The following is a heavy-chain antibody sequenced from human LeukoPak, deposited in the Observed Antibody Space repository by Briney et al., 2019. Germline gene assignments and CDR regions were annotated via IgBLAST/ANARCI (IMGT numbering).Heavy chain of an antibody. V-gene: IGHV3-23*01. Sequence: PGGSLRLSCAASGFTFSSYAMSWVRQAPGKGLEWVSSISGSGGSTYYADSVKGRFTISRDNSKNTLYLQMNSLRAGDTAVYYCANYYGSGSYFNCWGQGTLVTVSS. J-gene: IGHJ4*02. CDR3: ANYYGSGSYFNC. CDR2: ISGSGGST. D-gene: IGHD3-10*01. CDR1: GFTFSSYA.